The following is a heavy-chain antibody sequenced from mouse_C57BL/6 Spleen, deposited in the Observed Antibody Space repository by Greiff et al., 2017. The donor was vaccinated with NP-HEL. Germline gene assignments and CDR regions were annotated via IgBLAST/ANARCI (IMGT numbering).Heavy chain of an antibody. D-gene: IGHD2-14*01. Sequence: QVQLQQPGAELVRPGTSVKLSCKASGYTFTSYWMHWVKQRPGQGLEWIGVIDPSDSYTNYNQKFKGKATLTVDTSSSTASMQLSSLTSEDSAVYYCARSTYDRGFDYWGQGTTLTVSS. CDR3: ARSTYDRGFDY. CDR2: IDPSDSYT. J-gene: IGHJ2*01. V-gene: IGHV1-59*01. CDR1: GYTFTSYW.